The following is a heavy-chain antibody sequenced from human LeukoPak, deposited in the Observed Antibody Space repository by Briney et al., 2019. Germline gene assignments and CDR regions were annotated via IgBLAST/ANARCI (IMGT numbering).Heavy chain of an antibody. CDR1: GFTFSSYA. D-gene: IGHD3-3*01. CDR3: AKLLNYDFSSDYPNGNWCEP. Sequence: GGSLRLSCAASGFTFSSYAMSWVRHAPGKGLEWVSAISGSGGSTYYADSVKGRFTISRDNSKNTLYLQMNSMRAEDTAVYYCAKLLNYDFSSDYPNGNWCEPWGPRTLVTVPS. V-gene: IGHV3-23*01. J-gene: IGHJ5*02. CDR2: ISGSGGST.